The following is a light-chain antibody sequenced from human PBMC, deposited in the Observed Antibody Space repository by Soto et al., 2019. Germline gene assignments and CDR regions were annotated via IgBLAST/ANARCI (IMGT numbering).Light chain of an antibody. V-gene: IGLV2-14*01. CDR3: TSFSSSTSLYV. CDR1: TRDIAGYNY. J-gene: IGLJ1*01. Sequence: HSALTQPASVSGSLGQSITISCTGTTRDIAGYNYISWYQQLPGKAPKLMIYQVTIRPSGISNRFSGSKSGNTASLTISGLQAEDEADYYCTSFSSSTSLYVFGTGTKVTV. CDR2: QVT.